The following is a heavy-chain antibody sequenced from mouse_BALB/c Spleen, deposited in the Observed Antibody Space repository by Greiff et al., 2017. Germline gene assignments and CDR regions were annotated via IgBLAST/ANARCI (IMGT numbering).Heavy chain of an antibody. CDR1: GYTFTDYN. D-gene: IGHD2-4*01. Sequence: SGPELVKPGASVKIPCKASGYTFTDYNMDWVKQSHGKSLEWIGDINPNNGGTIYNQKFKGKATLTVDKSSSTAYMELRSLTSEDTAVYYCATTMITTAWFAYWGQGTLVTVSA. J-gene: IGHJ3*01. CDR3: ATTMITTAWFAY. V-gene: IGHV1-18*01. CDR2: INPNNGGT.